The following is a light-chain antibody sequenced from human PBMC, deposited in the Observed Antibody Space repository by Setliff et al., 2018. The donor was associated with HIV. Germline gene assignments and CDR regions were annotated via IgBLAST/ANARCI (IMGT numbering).Light chain of an antibody. J-gene: IGLJ1*01. CDR1: SNDVGRYDL. CDR3: CSNTGSNTFV. CDR2: QAT. Sequence: QSVLTQPASVSGSPGQSITISCTGTSNDVGRYDLVSWYQQHPARAPKLIIYQATRRPSGVSNRVSGSKSGNVASLTISGLQAEDEADYYCCSNTGSNTFVFGTGT. V-gene: IGLV2-23*01.